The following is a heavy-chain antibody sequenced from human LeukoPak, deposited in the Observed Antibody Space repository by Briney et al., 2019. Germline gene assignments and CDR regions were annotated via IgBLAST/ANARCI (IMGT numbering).Heavy chain of an antibody. J-gene: IGHJ4*02. CDR2: IIPIFGTA. CDR3: ARDLGHRSYGNPAGY. CDR1: GGTFSNYA. V-gene: IGHV1-69*01. D-gene: IGHD5-18*01. Sequence: SVKVSCKASGGTFSNYAISWVRQAPGQGLEWMGGIIPIFGTANYAQKFQGRVTITADESTSTAYMELSSLRSEDTAVYYCARDLGHRSYGNPAGYWGQGTLVTVSS.